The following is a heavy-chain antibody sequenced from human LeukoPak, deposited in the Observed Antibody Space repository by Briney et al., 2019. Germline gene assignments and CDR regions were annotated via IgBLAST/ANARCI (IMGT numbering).Heavy chain of an antibody. Sequence: SVKVSCKASGGTFSSYAISWVRQAPGQGLEWMGGIIPIFGTADYAQKFQGRVTITADESTSTAYMELSSLRSEDTAVYYCARTLHNCDAFDIWGQGTMVTVSS. J-gene: IGHJ3*02. CDR2: IIPIFGTA. V-gene: IGHV1-69*13. D-gene: IGHD1-1*01. CDR3: ARTLHNCDAFDI. CDR1: GGTFSSYA.